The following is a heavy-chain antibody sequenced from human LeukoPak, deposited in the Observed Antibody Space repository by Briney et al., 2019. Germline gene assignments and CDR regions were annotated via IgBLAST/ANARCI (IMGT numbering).Heavy chain of an antibody. CDR3: ARVSRRITIFGVVISRWFDP. D-gene: IGHD3-3*01. CDR2: MNPNSGNT. CDR1: GYTFTSYD. V-gene: IGHV1-8*03. J-gene: IGHJ5*02. Sequence: ASVKVSCKASGYTFTSYDINWVRQATGQGLEWMGWMNPNSGNTGYAQKFQSRVTITRNTSISTAYMELSSLRSEDTAVYYCARVSRRITIFGVVISRWFDPWGQGTLVTVSS.